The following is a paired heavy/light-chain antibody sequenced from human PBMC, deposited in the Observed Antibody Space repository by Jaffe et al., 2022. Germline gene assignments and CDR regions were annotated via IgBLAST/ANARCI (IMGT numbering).Heavy chain of an antibody. CDR2: IRYDGSNK. V-gene: IGHV3-30*02. Sequence: QVQLVESGGGVVQPGGSLRLSCAASGFTFSSYGMHWVRQAPGKGLEWVAFIRYDGSNKYYADSVKGRFTISRDNSKNTLYLQMNSLRAEDTAVYYCAKDRKNLGRGTMVRGRGWFDPWGQGTLVTVSS. D-gene: IGHD3-10*01. J-gene: IGHJ5*02. CDR1: GFTFSSYG. CDR3: AKDRKNLGRGTMVRGRGWFDP.
Light chain of an antibody. CDR3: QSYDSSLSGSRV. V-gene: IGLV1-40*01. Sequence: QSVLTQPPSVSGAPGQRVTISCTGSSSNIGAGYDVHWYQQLPGTAPKLLIYGNSNRPSGVPDRFSGSKSGTSASLAITGLQAEDEADYYCQSYDSSLSGSRVFGTGTKVTVL. CDR2: GNS. CDR1: SSNIGAGYD. J-gene: IGLJ1*01.